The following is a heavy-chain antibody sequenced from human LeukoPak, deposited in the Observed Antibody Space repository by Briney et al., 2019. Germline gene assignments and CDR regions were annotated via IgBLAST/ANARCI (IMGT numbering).Heavy chain of an antibody. CDR2: IYPGDSDT. D-gene: IGHD2/OR15-2a*01. V-gene: IGHV5-51*01. Sequence: GESLKISLRCSGYSLNSYWIAWGRQMPGKGLEWMGIIYPGDSDTRYSPSFQGLVTFSADKSISTAYLQWSSLKASDTAMYYCARHFLGTGRHRQQWGRGTLVTVSS. J-gene: IGHJ4*02. CDR1: GYSLNSYW. CDR3: ARHFLGTGRHRQQ.